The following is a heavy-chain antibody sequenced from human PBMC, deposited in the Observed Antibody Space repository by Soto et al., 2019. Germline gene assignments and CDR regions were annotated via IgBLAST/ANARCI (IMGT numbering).Heavy chain of an antibody. V-gene: IGHV3-23*01. Sequence: GGSLRLSCAASGFTFSSYAMTWVRQAPGKGLEWVSAISGGAGSAYYADSVKGRFTVSRDSSRNTLYLQMNSLRAEDTAVYYCAKTPDSHGWYYFDYWGQGTLVTVSS. CDR1: GFTFSSYA. CDR2: ISGGAGSA. J-gene: IGHJ4*02. CDR3: AKTPDSHGWYYFDY. D-gene: IGHD6-19*01.